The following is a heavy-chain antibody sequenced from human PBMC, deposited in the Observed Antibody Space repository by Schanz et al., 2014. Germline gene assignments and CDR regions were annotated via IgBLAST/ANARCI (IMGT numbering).Heavy chain of an antibody. J-gene: IGHJ4*02. CDR1: GFTFSTHA. V-gene: IGHV3-23*04. D-gene: IGHD5-18*01. Sequence: EVQLVESGGGVVQPGRSLRLSCAASGFTFSTHAMHWVRQAPGKGLEWVSALSEGGGGTHYADSVRGRFTISSDSSKNTLYLQMSSLRADDTAVYYCAKDAENTAMITDYFDYWGQGTLVTVSS. CDR2: LSEGGGGT. CDR3: AKDAENTAMITDYFDY.